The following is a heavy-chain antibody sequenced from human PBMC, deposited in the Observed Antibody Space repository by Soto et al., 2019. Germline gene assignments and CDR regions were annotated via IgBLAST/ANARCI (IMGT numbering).Heavy chain of an antibody. Sequence: SQTLSLTCAISGDSVASNSAAWNWIRQSPSRGLEWLGRTYYRSKWYNDYAVSVKSRITINPDTSKNQFSLQLNSVTPEDTAVYYCARYGGVYPKVGYSGMDVWGQGTTVTVSS. CDR2: TYYRSKWYN. CDR3: ARYGGVYPKVGYSGMDV. V-gene: IGHV6-1*01. D-gene: IGHD2-8*01. J-gene: IGHJ6*02. CDR1: GDSVASNSAA.